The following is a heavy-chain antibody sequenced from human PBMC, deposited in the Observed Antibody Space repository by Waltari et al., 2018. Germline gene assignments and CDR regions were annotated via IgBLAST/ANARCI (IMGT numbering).Heavy chain of an antibody. CDR1: GFTFSTYG. D-gene: IGHD6-19*01. CDR3: AKGSGWFSFDY. Sequence: QVQLVESGGGVVQPGGSLRLSCATSGFTFSTYGIHWVRQAPGKGLEWLTFILFDGGKKYYAESVKGRFIISRANSKNTLNLQMNSLRAEDTAVYYCAKGSGWFSFDYWGQGTLVTVSS. J-gene: IGHJ4*02. V-gene: IGHV3-30*02. CDR2: ILFDGGKK.